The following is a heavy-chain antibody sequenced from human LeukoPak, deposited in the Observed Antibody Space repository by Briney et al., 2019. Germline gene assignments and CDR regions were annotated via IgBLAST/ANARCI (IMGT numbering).Heavy chain of an antibody. CDR2: MQSTGNS. Sequence: GSLRLSCGASEFSLRSYSMDWIRKPPGKGLEWIGYMQSTGNSNYNPSLKSRVSMSVETSKNRIVLNLSSVTAADTAVYYCARDKRHSYGRYFDHWGQGLLVTVSS. CDR1: EFSLRSYS. J-gene: IGHJ4*02. D-gene: IGHD5-18*01. V-gene: IGHV4-59*01. CDR3: ARDKRHSYGRYFDH.